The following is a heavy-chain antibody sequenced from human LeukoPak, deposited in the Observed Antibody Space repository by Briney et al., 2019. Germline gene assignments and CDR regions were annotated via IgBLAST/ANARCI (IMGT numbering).Heavy chain of an antibody. V-gene: IGHV1-18*04. CDR3: ARDRSYYYGSGSFYYYGMDV. CDR2: IGAYNGNT. CDR1: GYTFTSYG. Sequence: GASVKVSCKASGYTFTSYGISWVRQAPGQGLEWMGWIGAYNGNTNYAQKLQGRVTMTTDTSTSTAYMELRSLRSDDTAVYYCARDRSYYYGSGSFYYYGMDVWGKGTTVTVSS. J-gene: IGHJ6*04. D-gene: IGHD3-10*01.